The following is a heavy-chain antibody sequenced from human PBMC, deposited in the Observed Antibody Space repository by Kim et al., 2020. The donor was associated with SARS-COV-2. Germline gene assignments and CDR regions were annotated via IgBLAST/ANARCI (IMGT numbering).Heavy chain of an antibody. Sequence: GGSLRLSCAASGFSFTSYAMSWVRQAPGKGLEWVSTITGGGGTTYYADSVRGRFTISRDNSKNTLYLEMNSLRAEDTALYYCAKCASFSWLTGYWCQGT. J-gene: IGHJ4*02. V-gene: IGHV3-23*01. D-gene: IGHD6-13*01. CDR2: ITGGGGTT. CDR1: GFSFTSYA. CDR3: AKCASFSWLTGY.